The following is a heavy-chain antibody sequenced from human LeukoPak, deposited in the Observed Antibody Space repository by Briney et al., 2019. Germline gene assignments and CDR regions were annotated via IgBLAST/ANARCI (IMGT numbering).Heavy chain of an antibody. D-gene: IGHD3-3*01. J-gene: IGHJ4*02. Sequence: PSETLSLTCTVSGGSISSSSYYWGWIRQPPGKGLEWIGYIYYSGSTNYNPSLKSRVTISVDTSKNQFPLKLSSVTDADTAVYYCARVSGFLEWQSIDYWGQGTLVTVSS. V-gene: IGHV4-61*05. CDR2: IYYSGST. CDR3: ARVSGFLEWQSIDY. CDR1: GGSISSSSYY.